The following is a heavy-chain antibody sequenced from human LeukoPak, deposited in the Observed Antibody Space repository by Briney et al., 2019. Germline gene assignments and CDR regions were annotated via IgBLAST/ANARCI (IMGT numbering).Heavy chain of an antibody. CDR3: ARLHGYCSSTSCAYYYGMDV. CDR1: GYSFTSYW. V-gene: IGHV5-51*01. Sequence: LGESLKISCKGSGYSFTSYWIGWVRQMPGKGLEWMGIIYPGDSDTRYSPSFQGQVTISADKSISTAYLQWSSLKASDTAMYYCARLHGYCSSTSCAYYYGMDVWGQGTTVTVSS. J-gene: IGHJ6*02. CDR2: IYPGDSDT. D-gene: IGHD2-2*01.